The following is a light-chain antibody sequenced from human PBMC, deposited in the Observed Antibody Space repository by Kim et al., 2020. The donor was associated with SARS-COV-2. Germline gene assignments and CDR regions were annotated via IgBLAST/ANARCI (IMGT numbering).Light chain of an antibody. CDR1: QSLRHSNGYNY. V-gene: IGKV2-28*01. CDR2: LGS. CDR3: MQALQTPYT. Sequence: PASISFRSSQSLRHSNGYNYLDWYLQKPGQSPQLLIYLGSNRASGVPDRFSGSGSGTDFTLKISRVEAEDVGVYYCMQALQTPYTFGQGTKLEI. J-gene: IGKJ2*01.